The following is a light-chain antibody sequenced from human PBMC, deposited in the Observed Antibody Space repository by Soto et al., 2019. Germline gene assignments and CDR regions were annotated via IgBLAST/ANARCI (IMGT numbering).Light chain of an antibody. V-gene: IGKV3D-15*01. CDR2: DAY. Sequence: EIVMTRSPATLSVSPGESATLSCRASQSVSSNLAWYQQKPGQAPRLLIYDAYKRATGIPARFSGSGSGTEFTLTISSLQSEDFAVYYCQQYNDWPPWTCGQGTKVDIK. CDR3: QQYNDWPPWT. J-gene: IGKJ1*01. CDR1: QSVSSN.